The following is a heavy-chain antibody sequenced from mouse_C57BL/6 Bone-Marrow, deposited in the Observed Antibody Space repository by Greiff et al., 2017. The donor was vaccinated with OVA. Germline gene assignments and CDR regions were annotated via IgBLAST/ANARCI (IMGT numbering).Heavy chain of an antibody. J-gene: IGHJ2*01. Sequence: QVQLQQSGAELVKPGASVKISCKASGYAFSNYWINCVKQRPGKGLEWIGQLYPGDGDINYNGKFKGKATLTADKSSSTAYMQFSSLTSEDSAVYFCARGAYWGQGTTLTVSS. CDR2: LYPGDGDI. CDR3: ARGAY. V-gene: IGHV1-80*01. CDR1: GYAFSNYW.